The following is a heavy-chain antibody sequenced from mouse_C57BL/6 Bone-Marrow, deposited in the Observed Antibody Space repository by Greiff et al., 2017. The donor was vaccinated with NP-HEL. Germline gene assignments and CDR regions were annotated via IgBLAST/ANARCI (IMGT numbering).Heavy chain of an antibody. V-gene: IGHV5-15*01. J-gene: IGHJ3*01. CDR3: ARHDLAY. CDR2: ISNLAYSI. Sequence: EVQVVESGGGLVQPGGSLKLSCAASGFTFSDYGMAWVRQAPRKGPEWVAFISNLAYSIYYADTVTGRFTISRENAKNTLYLEMSSLRSEDTAMYYCARHDLAYWGQGTLVTVSA. CDR1: GFTFSDYG.